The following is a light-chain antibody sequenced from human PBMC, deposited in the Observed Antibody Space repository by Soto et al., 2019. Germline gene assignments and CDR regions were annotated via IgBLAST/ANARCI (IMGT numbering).Light chain of an antibody. CDR1: QSISSY. Sequence: DIQMTQSPSSLSASVGDRVTITCRASQSISSYLNWYQQKPGKAPKLLIYAASCLQSGVPSRFSGSGSGTDFTLTISSLQPEDFATYYCQQSYSTTSWTFGQGTKVEIK. V-gene: IGKV1-39*01. J-gene: IGKJ1*01. CDR3: QQSYSTTSWT. CDR2: AAS.